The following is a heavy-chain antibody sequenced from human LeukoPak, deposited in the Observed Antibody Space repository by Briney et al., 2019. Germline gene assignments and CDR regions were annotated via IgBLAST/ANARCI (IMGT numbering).Heavy chain of an antibody. D-gene: IGHD3-3*01. J-gene: IGHJ4*02. CDR2: ISYDGSNK. CDR3: AKDDFDF. Sequence: GGSLRLSCAASGFTFSSYGMHWVRQAPGKGLEWVAVISYDGSNKYYADSVKGRFTISRNNSKNTLYLQMNSLRAEDTAVYYCAKDDFDFWGQGTLVTVSS. CDR1: GFTFSSYG. V-gene: IGHV3-30*18.